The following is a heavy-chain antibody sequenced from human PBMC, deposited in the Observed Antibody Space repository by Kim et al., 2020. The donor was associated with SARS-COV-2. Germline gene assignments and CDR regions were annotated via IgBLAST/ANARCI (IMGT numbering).Heavy chain of an antibody. CDR3: SKDLYGTTGGAFDI. CDR2: ISYDGSHK. V-gene: IGHV3-30*18. J-gene: IGHJ3*02. CDR1: GFTFSIYG. D-gene: IGHD2-8*01. Sequence: GGSLRLSCAASGFTFSIYGMHWVRQAPGKGLEWVAIISYDGSHKYYADSVKGRFTISRDNSKNTLYLQMNSLRAEDTAVYYCSKDLYGTTGGAFDIWGQGKMVTVSS.